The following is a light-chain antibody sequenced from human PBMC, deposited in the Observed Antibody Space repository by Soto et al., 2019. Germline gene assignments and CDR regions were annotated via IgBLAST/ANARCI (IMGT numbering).Light chain of an antibody. CDR2: DAS. J-gene: IGKJ3*01. Sequence: DIQMTQSPSSLSASVGDRVTITCQASQDISNYLNWYQQKPVKAPKLLIYDASNLETGVPSRFSGSGSGTDFTFTISSLQPEDIATYYCQQYDNLQFTFGPGNKVDIK. CDR1: QDISNY. CDR3: QQYDNLQFT. V-gene: IGKV1-33*01.